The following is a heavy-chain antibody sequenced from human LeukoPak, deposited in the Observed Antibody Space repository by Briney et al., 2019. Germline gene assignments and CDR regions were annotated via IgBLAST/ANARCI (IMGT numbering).Heavy chain of an antibody. CDR3: AKGPAEVAAAPFDY. D-gene: IGHD6-13*01. CDR2: ISGGSSGST. CDR1: GFTFSDYA. V-gene: IGHV3-23*01. J-gene: IGHJ4*02. Sequence: PGGSLRLSCAASGFTFSDYAMSWVRQAPGKGLEWLSVISGGSSGSTYYADSVTGRFTISRDNSKNTLYLQMNSLRAEDTAVYYCAKGPAEVAAAPFDYWGQGTLVTVSS.